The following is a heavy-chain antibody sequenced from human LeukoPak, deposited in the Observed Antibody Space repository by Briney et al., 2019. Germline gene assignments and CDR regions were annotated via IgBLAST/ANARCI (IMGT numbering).Heavy chain of an antibody. Sequence: GASVKVSCKASGYTFTSYGISWVRQAPGQGLEWMGWISAYNGNTNYAQKLQGRVTMTTDTSTSTAYMELRSLRSDDTAVYYCAKNYYDSSGYITYYFDYWGQGTLVTVSS. D-gene: IGHD3-22*01. CDR1: GYTFTSYG. V-gene: IGHV1-18*01. CDR3: AKNYYDSSGYITYYFDY. J-gene: IGHJ4*02. CDR2: ISAYNGNT.